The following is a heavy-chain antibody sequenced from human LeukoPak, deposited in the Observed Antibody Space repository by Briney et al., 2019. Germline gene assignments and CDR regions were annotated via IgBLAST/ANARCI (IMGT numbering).Heavy chain of an antibody. CDR1: GGTFSSYA. D-gene: IGHD1-26*01. CDR3: ARVFARSGEISGSYYYY. J-gene: IGHJ4*02. Sequence: TSVKVSCKASGGTFSSYAINWVRQAPGQGLEWMGGIIPIFGTANYAQKFQGRVTITTDESTSTAYMELSSLRSEDTAVYYCARVFARSGEISGSYYYYWGQGTLVTVSS. V-gene: IGHV1-69*05. CDR2: IIPIFGTA.